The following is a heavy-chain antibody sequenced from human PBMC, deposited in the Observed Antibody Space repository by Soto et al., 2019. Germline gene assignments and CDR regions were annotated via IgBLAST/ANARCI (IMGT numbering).Heavy chain of an antibody. CDR3: ARVELGTATTVVDAFDI. CDR1: GGFVSSGSYY. Sequence: QVQLQQWGAGLLKPSETLSLTCAVYGGFVSSGSYYWSWIRQPPGKGLEWIGEMSHSGGTHFNPSPKGRVTVSVDTSKNQFSLKMSAVTAADTALYYCARVELGTATTVVDAFDIWGPGTMVTVSS. CDR2: MSHSGGT. V-gene: IGHV4-34*01. J-gene: IGHJ3*02. D-gene: IGHD1-1*01.